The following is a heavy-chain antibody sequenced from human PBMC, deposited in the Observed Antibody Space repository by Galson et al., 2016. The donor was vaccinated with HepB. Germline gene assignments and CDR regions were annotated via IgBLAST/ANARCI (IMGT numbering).Heavy chain of an antibody. CDR1: GFTFSSYA. CDR2: ISGPGYNT. D-gene: IGHD3-22*01. J-gene: IGHJ4*02. V-gene: IGHV3-23*01. Sequence: SLRLSCAAPGFTFSSYAMTWVRQAPGKGLEWVSDISGPGYNTYYADSVKGRFTVSRDNSKHTVYLQMNSLRAEDSAVYFCAKPFYYYDTSGTSGGDYWGQGTLVTVSS. CDR3: AKPFYYYDTSGTSGGDY.